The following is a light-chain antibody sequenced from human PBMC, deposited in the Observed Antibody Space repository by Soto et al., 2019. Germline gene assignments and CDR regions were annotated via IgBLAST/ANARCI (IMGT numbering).Light chain of an antibody. Sequence: ENVLTQSPGTLSLSPGERATLFCRASQSVSSSSLAWYQQKPGQAPRLLMYGASSRATGIPDRFSGSGSGTDFTLTIRTLEPEDFAVYYCKQYGSSPLTFGQGTKVEIK. V-gene: IGKV3-20*01. CDR2: GAS. CDR3: KQYGSSPLT. J-gene: IGKJ1*01. CDR1: QSVSSSS.